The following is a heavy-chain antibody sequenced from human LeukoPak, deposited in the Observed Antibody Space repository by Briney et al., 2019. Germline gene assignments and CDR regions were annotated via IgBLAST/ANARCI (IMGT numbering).Heavy chain of an antibody. V-gene: IGHV4-59*08. J-gene: IGHJ5*02. CDR3: ARWRYSSSSGWFDT. CDR1: GGSLSVLY. CDR2: VYYSGST. Sequence: PSESLSLACAVSGGSLSVLYWSWIRPPPGKGLECGGSVYYSGSTSYNPSPKSPVALSLDTSNNQSSLRLSSVTAADTAVYYCARWRYSSSSGWFDTWGQGTLVTVSS. D-gene: IGHD6-6*01.